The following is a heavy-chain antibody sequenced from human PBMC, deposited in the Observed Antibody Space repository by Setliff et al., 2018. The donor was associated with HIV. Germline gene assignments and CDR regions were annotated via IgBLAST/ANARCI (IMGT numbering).Heavy chain of an antibody. D-gene: IGHD2-2*01. CDR2: ISSNGGST. CDR1: GFTFSTYV. V-gene: IGHV3-64D*09. J-gene: IGHJ4*02. Sequence: PGGSLRLSCAVSGFTFSTYVMHWVRQAPGKGLEYVSAISSNGGSTYYADSVKGRFTISRDNSKNTLYLQMSSLRVEDTAVYYCVKAVIVVIPAAIFDYWGQGTLVTVSS. CDR3: VKAVIVVIPAAIFDY.